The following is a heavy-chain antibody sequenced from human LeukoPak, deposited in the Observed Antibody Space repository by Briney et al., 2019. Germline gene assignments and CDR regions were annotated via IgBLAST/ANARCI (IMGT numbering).Heavy chain of an antibody. CDR1: GFSLSSFG. D-gene: IGHD3-9*01. Sequence: PGRSLRLSCAASGFSLSSFGMHWVRQAPGKGLDWVAVISHDGAFQSYADSVKGRFTIYRDISKNTLYLEMNSLRAEDTALFYCARDRDFNFDYWGQGTLVIVSS. J-gene: IGHJ4*02. CDR3: ARDRDFNFDY. CDR2: ISHDGAFQ. V-gene: IGHV3-33*01.